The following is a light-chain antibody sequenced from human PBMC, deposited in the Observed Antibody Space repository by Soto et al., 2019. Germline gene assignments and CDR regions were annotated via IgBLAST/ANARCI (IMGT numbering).Light chain of an antibody. CDR1: QSISSW. V-gene: IGKV1-5*03. J-gene: IGKJ4*01. CDR3: QQYNSYPLT. CDR2: KAS. Sequence: DIQMTQSPSTLSASVGDRVTITCRASQSISSWLAWYQQKPGKAPKLLIYKASSLESGVPSRFSGSGSGTEFTLSISSLQPDDFATYYGQQYNSYPLTFGGGTKVEIK.